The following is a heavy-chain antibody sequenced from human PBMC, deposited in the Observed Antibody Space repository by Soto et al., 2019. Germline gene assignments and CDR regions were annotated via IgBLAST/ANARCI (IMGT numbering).Heavy chain of an antibody. CDR3: ARPSIVVVPAAPDDAFDI. V-gene: IGHV4-39*01. CDR1: GGSISSSSYY. J-gene: IGHJ3*02. CDR2: IYYSGST. Sequence: QLQLQESGPGLVKPSETLSLTCTVSGGSISSSSYYWGWIRQPPGKGLEWIGSIYYSGSTYYNPSLKSRVTISLDTSKNQFSLKLSSVTAADTAVYYCARPSIVVVPAAPDDAFDIWGQGTMVTVSS. D-gene: IGHD2-2*01.